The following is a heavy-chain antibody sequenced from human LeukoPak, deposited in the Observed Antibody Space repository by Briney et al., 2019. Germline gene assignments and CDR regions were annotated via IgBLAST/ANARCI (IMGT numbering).Heavy chain of an antibody. J-gene: IGHJ4*02. CDR3: ARVLIVEDSESHYFDY. CDR1: DYPFTNFG. D-gene: IGHD1-26*01. Sequence: ASVKVSCKASDYPFTNFGVSWVRQAPGQGLEWMGWISGYNSKTHYPRKFQGRVTMTTDPSTTTAYMELRTLRSDDTAVYYCARVLIVEDSESHYFDYWGQGTLVTVTS. CDR2: ISGYNSKT. V-gene: IGHV1-18*01.